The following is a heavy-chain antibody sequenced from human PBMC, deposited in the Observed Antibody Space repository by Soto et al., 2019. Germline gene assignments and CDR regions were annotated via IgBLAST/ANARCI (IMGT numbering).Heavy chain of an antibody. CDR3: ATGLRFLPYYYGMDV. CDR1: GYSISSGYY. Sequence: KASETLSLTCAVSGYSISSGYYWGWIRQPPGKGLEWIGSIYHSGSTYYNPSLKSRVTISVDTSKNQFSLKLSSVTAADTAVYYCATGLRFLPYYYGMDVWGQGTTVTVSS. CDR2: IYHSGST. V-gene: IGHV4-38-2*01. J-gene: IGHJ6*02. D-gene: IGHD3-3*01.